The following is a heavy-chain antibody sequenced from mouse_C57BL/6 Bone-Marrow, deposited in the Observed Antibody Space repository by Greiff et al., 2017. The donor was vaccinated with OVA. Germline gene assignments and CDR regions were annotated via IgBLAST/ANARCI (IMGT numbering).Heavy chain of an antibody. CDR3: ATRWFAY. CDR1: GYTFTSYW. CDR2: IDPSDSYT. V-gene: IGHV1-69*01. Sequence: QVQLQQPGAELVMPGASVKLSCKASGYTFTSYWMHWVKQRPGQGLEWIGEIDPSDSYTNYNQKFKGKSTLTVDKSSSTAYMQLSSLTSEYSAVYYCATRWFAYWGQGTLVTVSA. J-gene: IGHJ3*01.